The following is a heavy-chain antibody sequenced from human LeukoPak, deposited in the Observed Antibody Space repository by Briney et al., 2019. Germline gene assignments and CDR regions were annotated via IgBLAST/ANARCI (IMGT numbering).Heavy chain of an antibody. Sequence: GGSLRLSCAASGFTFSSYEMSWVRQAPGKGLEWVSYISSSGSTIYYADSVKGRFTISRDNAKNSLYLQMNSLRAEDTAVYYCARLGYGSGSYLHYGMDVWGQGTTVTVSS. CDR1: GFTFSSYE. D-gene: IGHD3-10*01. CDR3: ARLGYGSGSYLHYGMDV. J-gene: IGHJ6*02. CDR2: ISSSGSTI. V-gene: IGHV3-48*03.